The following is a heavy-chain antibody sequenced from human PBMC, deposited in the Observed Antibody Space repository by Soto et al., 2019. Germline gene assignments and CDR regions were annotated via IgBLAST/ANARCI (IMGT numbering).Heavy chain of an antibody. Sequence: EVQLVESGGGLVQAGGSLRLSCAASGFTFSNYWMNWVRQAPGKGLEWVAYISRDGSEKSYVDSVKGRFTISRDNAKKSLFLQMNSLRGEDTAVYYCARGFGDGWYGGPDYWGQGTLVTVSS. CDR2: ISRDGSEK. CDR1: GFTFSNYW. J-gene: IGHJ4*02. V-gene: IGHV3-7*01. CDR3: ARGFGDGWYGGPDY. D-gene: IGHD6-19*01.